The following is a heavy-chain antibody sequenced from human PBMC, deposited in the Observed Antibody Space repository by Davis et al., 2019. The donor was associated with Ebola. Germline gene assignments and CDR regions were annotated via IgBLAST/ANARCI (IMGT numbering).Heavy chain of an antibody. Sequence: AASVKVSCKASGYTFTSYAMHWVRQAPGQRLEWMGRINPNSGDTNYAQKFQGRVTMTRDTSISTAYMELSRLRSDDTAVYYCARDGMVATRLSWFDPWGQGTLVTVSS. CDR1: GYTFTSYA. CDR2: INPNSGDT. J-gene: IGHJ5*02. V-gene: IGHV1-2*06. CDR3: ARDGMVATRLSWFDP. D-gene: IGHD5-12*01.